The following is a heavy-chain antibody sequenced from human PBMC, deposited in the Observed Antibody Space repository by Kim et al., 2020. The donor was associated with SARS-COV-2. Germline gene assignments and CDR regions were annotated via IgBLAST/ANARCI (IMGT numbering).Heavy chain of an antibody. CDR1: GYTFNAYY. CDR2: INPDSGST. CDR3: ARERSPRGDACDI. J-gene: IGHJ3*02. D-gene: IGHD3-10*01. Sequence: ASVKVSCKASGYTFNAYYMHWVRQAPGQRLEWMGRINPDSGSTNYTQKFQGRVTMTRDTSISTAYMELSRLRSEDTAVYYCARERSPRGDACDIWGQGTMVTVSS. V-gene: IGHV1-2*06.